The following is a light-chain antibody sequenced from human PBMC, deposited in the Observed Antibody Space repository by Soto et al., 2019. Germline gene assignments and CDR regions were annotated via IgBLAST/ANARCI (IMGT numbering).Light chain of an antibody. CDR2: GAS. CDR1: RTVNSTY. CDR3: PQYGSP. Sequence: EIVLTQSPGTLSLSPGERATLSCRASRTVNSTYLAWYQHKPGQAPRLLIYGASSRATGIPDRFSGSGSGTDFPLTNSRLEPEDFAVYYCPQYGSPFGPGTKVDIK. J-gene: IGKJ3*01. V-gene: IGKV3-20*01.